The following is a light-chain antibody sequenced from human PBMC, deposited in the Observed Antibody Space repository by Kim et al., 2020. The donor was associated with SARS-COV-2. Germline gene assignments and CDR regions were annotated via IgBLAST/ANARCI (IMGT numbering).Light chain of an antibody. CDR3: QQYDELWT. CDR1: QDIKTY. Sequence: DIQMNQSPSSLSASVGDRVTITCQASQDIKTYLNWHQQKPGAAPKLLIYDSSNLEAGVPSRFSGSGSGTVFTFTITNLQPEDFATYYCQQYDELWTFGPGTKVDIK. CDR2: DSS. V-gene: IGKV1-33*01. J-gene: IGKJ1*01.